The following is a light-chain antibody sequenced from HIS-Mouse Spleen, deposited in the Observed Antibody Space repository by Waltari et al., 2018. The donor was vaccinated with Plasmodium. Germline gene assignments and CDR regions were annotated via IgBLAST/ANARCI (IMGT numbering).Light chain of an antibody. Sequence: DIQMTQSPSTLSASVGDRVTLTCRASQSISSWLAWYQQKPGKAPKPLIYKASSLESGVPSRFSGSGSGTEFTLTISSLQPDDFATYYCQQYNSYSWTFGQGTKVEIK. J-gene: IGKJ1*01. CDR1: QSISSW. CDR3: QQYNSYSWT. V-gene: IGKV1-5*03. CDR2: KAS.